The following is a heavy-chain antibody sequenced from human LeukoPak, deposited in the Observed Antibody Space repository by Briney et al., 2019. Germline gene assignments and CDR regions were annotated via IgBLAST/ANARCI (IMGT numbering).Heavy chain of an antibody. CDR2: INAYNGNT. J-gene: IGHJ6*03. V-gene: IGHV1-18*01. D-gene: IGHD1-14*01. CDR3: AKDQRTPDYYYYYMDV. Sequence: ASVKVSCKASGYTFTSYGISWVRQAPGQGLEWVGWINAYNGNTNYAQKLQGRVTMTTDTSTSTAYMELRSLRSDDTAVYYCAKDQRTPDYYYYYMDVWGKGTTVTVSS. CDR1: GYTFTSYG.